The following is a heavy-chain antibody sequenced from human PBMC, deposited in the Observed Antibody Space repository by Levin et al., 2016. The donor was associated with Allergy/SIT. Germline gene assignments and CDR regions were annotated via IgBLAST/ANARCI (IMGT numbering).Heavy chain of an antibody. J-gene: IGHJ6*03. Sequence: ASVKVSCKASGYTFTSYYMHWVRQAPGQGLEWMGIINPSGGSTSYAQKFQGRVTMTRDTSTSTVYMELSSLRSEDTAVYYCARRGYGVVVPAAMRGGDYYYYYYMDVWGKGTTVTVSS. D-gene: IGHD2-2*01. V-gene: IGHV1-46*01. CDR2: INPSGGST. CDR3: ARRGYGVVVPAAMRGGDYYYYYYMDV. CDR1: GYTFTSYY.